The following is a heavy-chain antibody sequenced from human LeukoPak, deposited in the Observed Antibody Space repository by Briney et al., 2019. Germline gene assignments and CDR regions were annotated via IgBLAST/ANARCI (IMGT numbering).Heavy chain of an antibody. CDR2: IYYSGST. J-gene: IGHJ4*02. Sequence: SETLSLTCTVSGGSISSSSYYRGWIRQPPGKGLEWIGTIYYSGSTYYNPSLKSRVTISVDTSKNQFSLKLTSVTAADKAVHYCARMGADRADPFDYWGQGTMVTVSS. D-gene: IGHD1-26*01. CDR3: ARMGADRADPFDY. V-gene: IGHV4-39*01. CDR1: GGSISSSSYY.